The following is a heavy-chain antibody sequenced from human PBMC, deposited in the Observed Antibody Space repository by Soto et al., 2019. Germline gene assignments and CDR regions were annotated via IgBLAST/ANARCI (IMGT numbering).Heavy chain of an antibody. J-gene: IGHJ4*02. Sequence: EVQLVDSGGGLVQPGVSLRHSCTASGFSFGTFWMSWVRQAPGKGLEWVANINPGGSEEYYVDSVKGRFTISRDNAKNSLYLQMNSLKAEDTAMYYCARDIVPPGICFDYWGQGALVSVSS. V-gene: IGHV3-7*01. CDR1: GFSFGTFW. CDR2: INPGGSEE. D-gene: IGHD1-26*01. CDR3: ARDIVPPGICFDY.